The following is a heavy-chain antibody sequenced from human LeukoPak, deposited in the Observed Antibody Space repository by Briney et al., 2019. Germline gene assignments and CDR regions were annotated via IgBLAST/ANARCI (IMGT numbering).Heavy chain of an antibody. J-gene: IGHJ1*01. CDR2: ISYDGSNK. Sequence: GGSLRLSCAASGFTFSSYAMHWVRQAPGKGLEWEAVISYDGSNKYYADSVKGRFTISRDNSKNTLYLQMNSLRAEDTAVYYCARDSGYNLRGYFQHWGQGTLVTVSS. CDR1: GFTFSSYA. V-gene: IGHV3-30*04. CDR3: ARDSGYNLRGYFQH. D-gene: IGHD6-25*01.